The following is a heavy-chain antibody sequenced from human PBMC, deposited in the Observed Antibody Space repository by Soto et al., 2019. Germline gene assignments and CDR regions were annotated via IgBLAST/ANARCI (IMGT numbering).Heavy chain of an antibody. CDR3: ARHFLTYYYDSSEPYDAFDI. D-gene: IGHD3-22*01. CDR1: GYTFTSYY. Sequence: ASGKVSCKASGYTFTSYYMHWLRQAPGQGLEWMGIINPSGGSTSYAQKFQGRVTMTRDTSTSAVYMELSSLRSEDTAVYYCARHFLTYYYDSSEPYDAFDIWGQGTMVTVSS. CDR2: INPSGGST. V-gene: IGHV1-46*01. J-gene: IGHJ3*02.